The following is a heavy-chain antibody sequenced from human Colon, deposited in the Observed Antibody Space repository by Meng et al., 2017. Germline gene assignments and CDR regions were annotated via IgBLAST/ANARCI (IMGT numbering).Heavy chain of an antibody. CDR3: ARVSSPSVAGASYDY. D-gene: IGHD6-19*01. J-gene: IGHJ4*02. CDR1: GYIFTDYF. Sequence: QVQLVVSGAEVKKPAASAGMSCNAAGYIFTDYFIHWVGQAPGQCFEWMGRIIPKTNSTLYAQNFQGRVTLTGDTSIGTAYMDLSSLTPDDTAVYYCARVSSPSVAGASYDYWGQGTLVTVSS. CDR2: IIPKTNST. V-gene: IGHV1-2*06.